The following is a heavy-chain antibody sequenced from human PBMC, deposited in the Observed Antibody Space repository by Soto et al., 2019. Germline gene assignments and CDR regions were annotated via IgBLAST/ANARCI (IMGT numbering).Heavy chain of an antibody. J-gene: IGHJ5*02. CDR1: GGTFSSYA. V-gene: IGHV1-69*13. CDR2: IIPIFGTA. D-gene: IGHD4-17*01. Sequence: SVKVSCKASGGTFSSYAISWVRQAPGQGLKWMGGIIPIFGTANYAQKFQGRVTITADESTSTAYMELSSLRSEDTAVYYCARDRELGLRHLSGANWFDPWGQGTLVTVSS. CDR3: ARDRELGLRHLSGANWFDP.